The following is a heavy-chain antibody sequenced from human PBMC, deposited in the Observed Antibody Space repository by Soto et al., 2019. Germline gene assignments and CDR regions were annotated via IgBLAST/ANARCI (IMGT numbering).Heavy chain of an antibody. CDR3: ARRTYGDYHGGAFDI. V-gene: IGHV1-8*01. J-gene: IGHJ3*02. CDR2: MNPNSGNT. Sequence: GASVKVSCKASGYTFTSYDINWVRQATGQVLEWMGCMNPNSGNTGYAQKFQGRVTMTRNTSISTAYMELSSLRSEDTAVYYCARRTYGDYHGGAFDIWGQGTMVTVSS. D-gene: IGHD4-17*01. CDR1: GYTFTSYD.